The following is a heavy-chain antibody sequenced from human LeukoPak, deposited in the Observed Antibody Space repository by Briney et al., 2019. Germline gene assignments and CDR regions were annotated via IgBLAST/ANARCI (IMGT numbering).Heavy chain of an antibody. CDR1: GYTFTGYY. CDR3: ARDINWNYGDAFDI. CDR2: INPNSGGT. J-gene: IGHJ3*02. V-gene: IGHV1-2*02. D-gene: IGHD1-7*01. Sequence: PSVKVSCKASGYTFTGYYMHWVRQAPGQGLEWMGWINPNSGGTNYAQKFQGRVTMTRDTSISTAYMELSRLRSDDTAVYYCARDINWNYGDAFDIWGQGTMGTVSS.